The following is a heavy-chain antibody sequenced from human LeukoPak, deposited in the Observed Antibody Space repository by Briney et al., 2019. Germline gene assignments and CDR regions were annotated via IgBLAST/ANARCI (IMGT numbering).Heavy chain of an antibody. CDR1: GFTVSTNY. D-gene: IGHD3-22*01. V-gene: IGHV3-66*01. Sequence: SGGSLRLSCAASGFTVSTNYMSWVHQAPGKGLEWVSRINSDGSNTHYADSVKGRFTISRDNSKNTLYLQMNSLRAEDTAIYYCTREGNFRYYYDSSGDDYWGQGTLVIVSS. J-gene: IGHJ4*02. CDR2: INSDGSNT. CDR3: TREGNFRYYYDSSGDDY.